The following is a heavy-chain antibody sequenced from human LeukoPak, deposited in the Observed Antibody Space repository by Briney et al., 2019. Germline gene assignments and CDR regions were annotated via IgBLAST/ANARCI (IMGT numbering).Heavy chain of an antibody. CDR2: ISSGSSFK. D-gene: IGHD2-2*01. Sequence: GGSLRLSCSASGFAFSSYSMNWVRQAPGKGLEWVSSISSGSSFKYYADSVKGRFTISRDNAKNSLYLQMSSLRAEDTAVYYCASEYHQPLDCWGQGALVTVSS. V-gene: IGHV3-21*01. J-gene: IGHJ4*02. CDR1: GFAFSSYS. CDR3: ASEYHQPLDC.